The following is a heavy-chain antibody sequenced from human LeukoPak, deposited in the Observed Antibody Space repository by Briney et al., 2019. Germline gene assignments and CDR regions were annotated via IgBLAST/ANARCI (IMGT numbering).Heavy chain of an antibody. V-gene: IGHV4-34*01. CDR3: ARGVGSGSYYHH. J-gene: IGHJ1*01. CDR1: GGSFSGYY. Sequence: SATLSLTCAVYGGSFSGYYWSWIRQPPGKGLECIGEINRGGDTNYKSSLKSRVSISVDTSKNQISLKLSSGTAADTAVYYCARGVGSGSYYHHWGEGTLVTVSS. CDR2: INRGGDT. D-gene: IGHD1-26*01.